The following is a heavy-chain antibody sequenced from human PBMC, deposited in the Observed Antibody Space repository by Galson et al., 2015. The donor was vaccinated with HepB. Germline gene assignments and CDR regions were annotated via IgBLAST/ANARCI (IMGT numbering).Heavy chain of an antibody. V-gene: IGHV4-39*01. J-gene: IGHJ4*02. CDR1: GGSISSSSYY. CDR2: FYYTGNT. D-gene: IGHD2-2*01. Sequence: ETLSLTCTVSGGSISSSSYYWGWLRQPPGKGLEWIGSFYYTGNTHYNPSLKSRVTISGDTSKNQFSLKLNSVTAADTAVYYCAGHESESKTYAADNWGQGTLVTVSS. CDR3: AGHESESKTYAADN.